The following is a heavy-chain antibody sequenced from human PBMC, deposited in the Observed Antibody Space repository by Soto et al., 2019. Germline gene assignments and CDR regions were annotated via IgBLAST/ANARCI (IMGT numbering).Heavy chain of an antibody. CDR3: ARSIAVAGRVVYYYGMDV. CDR2: IIPIFGTA. D-gene: IGHD6-19*01. Sequence: GASVKVSCKASGGTFSSYAISWVRQAPGQGLEWMGGIIPIFGTANYAPKFQGRVTITADESTSTAYLELSSLRSEDTAVYYCARSIAVAGRVVYYYGMDVWGQGTTVTVSS. CDR1: GGTFSSYA. V-gene: IGHV1-69*13. J-gene: IGHJ6*02.